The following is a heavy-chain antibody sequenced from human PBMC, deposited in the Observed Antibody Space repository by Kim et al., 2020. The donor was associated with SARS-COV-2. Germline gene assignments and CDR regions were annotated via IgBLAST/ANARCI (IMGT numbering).Heavy chain of an antibody. CDR3: ARGTRQWLSRHYYYYMDV. J-gene: IGHJ6*03. Sequence: LRWIGEINHSGNPNYNPSLKSRVTISVDTSKNQFSLKLSSVTAADTAVYYCARGTRQWLSRHYYYYMDVWGKGTTVTVSS. D-gene: IGHD6-19*01. V-gene: IGHV4-34*01. CDR2: INHSGNP.